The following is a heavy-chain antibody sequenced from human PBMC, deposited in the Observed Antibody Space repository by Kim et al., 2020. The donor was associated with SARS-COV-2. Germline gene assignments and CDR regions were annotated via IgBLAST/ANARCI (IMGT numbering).Heavy chain of an antibody. D-gene: IGHD6-6*01. CDR3: AKDHPLARPRDYYYYYGMDV. Sequence: GGSLRLSCAASGFTFSSYGMHWVRQAPGKGLEWVAVISYDGSNKYYADSVKGRFTISRDNSKNTLYLQMNSLRAEDTAVYYCAKDHPLARPRDYYYYYGMDVWGQGTTVTVSS. J-gene: IGHJ6*02. CDR1: GFTFSSYG. CDR2: ISYDGSNK. V-gene: IGHV3-30*18.